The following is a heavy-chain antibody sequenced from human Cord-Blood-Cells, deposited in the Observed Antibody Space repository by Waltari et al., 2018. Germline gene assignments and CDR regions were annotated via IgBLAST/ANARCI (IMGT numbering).Heavy chain of an antibody. V-gene: IGHV4-34*01. Sequence: QVQLQQWGAGLLKPSETLSLTCAVYGGSFSGYYWSWICQPPGKGLEWIGEINHSGSTNYNPSLKSRVTISVDTSKNQFSLKLSSVTAADTAVYYCARGGCSSTSCYYFDYWGQGTLVTVSS. D-gene: IGHD2-2*01. CDR2: INHSGST. CDR1: GGSFSGYY. J-gene: IGHJ4*02. CDR3: ARGGCSSTSCYYFDY.